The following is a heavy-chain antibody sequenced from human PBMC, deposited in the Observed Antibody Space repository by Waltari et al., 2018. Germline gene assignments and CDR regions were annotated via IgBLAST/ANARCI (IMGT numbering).Heavy chain of an antibody. CDR3: AIGGGAFDY. V-gene: IGHV3-30*03. CDR2: ISYDGINK. D-gene: IGHD3-16*01. CDR1: GFTFSSYG. Sequence: QVQVVESGGGVVQPGRSLRLSCAASGFTFSSYGMHWVRQAPGKGLEWVAVISYDGINKYYADSVKGRFTISRDKSKNTLYLQMNSLRAEDTAVYYCAIGGGAFDYWGQGTLVTVSS. J-gene: IGHJ4*02.